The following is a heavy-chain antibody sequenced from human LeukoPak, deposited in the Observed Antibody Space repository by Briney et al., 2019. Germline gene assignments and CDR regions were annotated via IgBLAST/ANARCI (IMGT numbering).Heavy chain of an antibody. CDR2: INPTGGST. Sequence: ASVKVSCKASGYTFPSYFMHWVRQAPGQGLEWMGIINPTGGSTIYALKFQGRVTMTEDTSTDTAYMELSSLRSEDTAVYYCATDLYGGNLYSGFDYWGQGTLVTVSS. CDR1: GYTFPSYF. D-gene: IGHD4-23*01. CDR3: ATDLYGGNLYSGFDY. V-gene: IGHV1-46*01. J-gene: IGHJ4*02.